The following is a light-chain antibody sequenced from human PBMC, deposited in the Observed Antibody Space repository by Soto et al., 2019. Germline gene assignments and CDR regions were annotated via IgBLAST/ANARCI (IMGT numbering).Light chain of an antibody. J-gene: IGLJ1*01. CDR3: SSYTSSSTPRV. V-gene: IGLV2-14*03. CDR1: SSDVGGHNY. CDR2: DVT. Sequence: QSVLTQPASVSGSPGQSITVSCTGTSSDVGGHNYVSWYQHHPGKAPKLMIYDVTSRPSGVSNRFSGSKSGNTASLTISGLQAEDEADYYCSSYTSSSTPRVFGTGTKVTVL.